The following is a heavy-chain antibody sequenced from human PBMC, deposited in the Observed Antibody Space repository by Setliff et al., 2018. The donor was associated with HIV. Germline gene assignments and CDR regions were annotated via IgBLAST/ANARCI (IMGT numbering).Heavy chain of an antibody. D-gene: IGHD2-8*01. CDR2: IYSGGGST. CDR3: ARPLLRTNTVYGILGNWFDS. V-gene: IGHV3-23*03. Sequence: GGSLRLSCAASGFTFSTYAMSWVRQAPGKGLEWVSGIYSGGGSTFYADSVKGRFTISRDNSENTLYLQMDSLRADDTAVYYCARPLLRTNTVYGILGNWFDSWGRGTLVTVSS. J-gene: IGHJ5*01. CDR1: GFTFSTYA.